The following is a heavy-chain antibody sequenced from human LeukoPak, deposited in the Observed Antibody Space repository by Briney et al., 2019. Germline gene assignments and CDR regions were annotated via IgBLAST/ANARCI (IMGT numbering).Heavy chain of an antibody. D-gene: IGHD4/OR15-4a*01. J-gene: IGHJ4*02. Sequence: PGGSLRLSCSASGFNFINHYMSWVRQAPGKGLECVAKIKPDGSEKYYVDSVKGRLTISRDNSKNSLFLHLNSLRAEDTAVYYCVRELWWRFDYWGQGSLVTVSS. V-gene: IGHV3-7*01. CDR1: GFNFINHY. CDR2: IKPDGSEK. CDR3: VRELWWRFDY.